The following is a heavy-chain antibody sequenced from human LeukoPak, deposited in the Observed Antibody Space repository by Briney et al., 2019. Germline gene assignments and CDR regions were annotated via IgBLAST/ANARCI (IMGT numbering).Heavy chain of an antibody. CDR2: IKHDGSEKQDGSEK. V-gene: IGHV3-7*03. CDR1: GFTFSQYW. D-gene: IGHD2-15*01. Sequence: GGSLRLSCAASGFTFSQYWMSWVRQAPGKGLEWVANIKHDGSEKQDGSEKNYVDSVKGRFTISRDNAKNSLYLQMIRPRADDTAFYFCAKGTWGHCIHGSCYSGLDYWGQGTLVTVSS. J-gene: IGHJ4*02. CDR3: AKGTWGHCIHGSCYSGLDY.